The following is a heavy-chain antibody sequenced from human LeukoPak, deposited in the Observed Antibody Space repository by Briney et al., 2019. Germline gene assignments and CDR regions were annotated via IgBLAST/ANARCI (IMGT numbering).Heavy chain of an antibody. CDR1: DDTFSNYG. CDR2: ISTYNGNT. D-gene: IGHD6-19*01. Sequence: ASVKVSCKASDDTFSNYGISWVRQAPGQGLEWMGWISTYNGNTHYAQKFQGGVTMTTDTSTNIAYLELRDLRSDDTAVYYCARTQWLEDAFDFWGQGTVVTVSS. CDR3: ARTQWLEDAFDF. V-gene: IGHV1-18*01. J-gene: IGHJ3*01.